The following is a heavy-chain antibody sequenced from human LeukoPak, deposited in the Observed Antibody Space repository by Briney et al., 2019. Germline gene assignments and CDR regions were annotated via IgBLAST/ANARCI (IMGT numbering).Heavy chain of an antibody. CDR1: GFTFSSYA. V-gene: IGHV3-23*01. CDR2: ICSNDNNT. Sequence: GSLRLSCAASGFTFSSYAMNWVRQAPEKGLEWVSAICSNDNNTYYANSVKGRFTISRDNSKNTLSLQLNSLRAEDTAVYYCAKGTSSSCYSAPNYWGQGTLVTVSS. D-gene: IGHD2-15*01. J-gene: IGHJ4*02. CDR3: AKGTSSSCYSAPNY.